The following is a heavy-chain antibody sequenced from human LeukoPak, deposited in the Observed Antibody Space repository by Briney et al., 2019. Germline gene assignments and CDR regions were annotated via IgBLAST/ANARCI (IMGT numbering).Heavy chain of an antibody. CDR3: ASRRGNYGSGSYDYYYYYMDV. CDR1: GGTFRSYA. V-gene: IGHV1-69*13. J-gene: IGHJ6*03. CDR2: IIPIFGTA. D-gene: IGHD3-10*01. Sequence: GASVKVSCKASGGTFRSYAISWVRQAPGQGLEWMGGIIPIFGTANYAQKFQGRVTITADESTSTAYMELSSLRSEDTAVYYCASRRGNYGSGSYDYYYYYMDVWGKGTTVTISS.